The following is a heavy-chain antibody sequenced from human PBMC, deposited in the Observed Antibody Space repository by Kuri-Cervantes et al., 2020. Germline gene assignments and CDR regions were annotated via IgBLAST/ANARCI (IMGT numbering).Heavy chain of an antibody. Sequence: SETLSLTCTVSGGSVSSGGYYWSWIRQHPGKGLEWIGYIYYSGSTYYNPSLKNRVTISVDTSKNQFSLKLSSVTAADTAVYYCARGSQYYDILTGYYQMANFDYWGQGTLVTVSS. J-gene: IGHJ4*02. V-gene: IGHV4-31*03. D-gene: IGHD3-9*01. CDR1: GGSVSSGGYY. CDR3: ARGSQYYDILTGYYQMANFDY. CDR2: IYYSGST.